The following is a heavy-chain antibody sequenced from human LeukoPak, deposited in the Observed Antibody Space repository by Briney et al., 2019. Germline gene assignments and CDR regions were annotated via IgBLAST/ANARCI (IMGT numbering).Heavy chain of an antibody. CDR2: IYYSGST. Sequence: PSETLSLTCTVSGGSINSYYWSWIRQPPGKGLEWIGYIYYSGSTNYNPSLKSRVTISVDTSKNQFSLKLSSVTAADTAVYYCASLHYSRFDYWGQGTLVTVSS. J-gene: IGHJ4*02. CDR3: ASLHYSRFDY. CDR1: GGSINSYY. V-gene: IGHV4-59*08. D-gene: IGHD3-10*01.